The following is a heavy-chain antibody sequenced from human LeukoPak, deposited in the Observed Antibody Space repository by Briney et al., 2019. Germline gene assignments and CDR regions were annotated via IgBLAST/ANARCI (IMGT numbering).Heavy chain of an antibody. CDR1: GGSISSGGYS. CDR2: IYHSGST. V-gene: IGHV4-30-2*01. CDR3: ARVRGLGAFDI. D-gene: IGHD3-16*01. Sequence: SETLSFTCAVSGGSISSGGYSWSWIRQPPGKGLEWIGYIYHSGSTYYNPSLKSRVTISVDRSKNRFSLKLSSVTAADTAVYYCARVRGLGAFDIWGQGTMVTVSS. J-gene: IGHJ3*02.